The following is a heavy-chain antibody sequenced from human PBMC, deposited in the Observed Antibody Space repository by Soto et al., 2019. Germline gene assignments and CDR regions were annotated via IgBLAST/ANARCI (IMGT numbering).Heavy chain of an antibody. CDR1: GDPFISYA. CDR2: IIPIFGTA. D-gene: IGHD3-22*01. J-gene: IGHJ6*02. Sequence: SVKVSCKASGDPFISYAIIWVRQAPGQGLEWMGGIIPIFGTANYAQKFQCRVTITADESTSTAYMELSSLRSEDTAVYYCARDGSGSRSRASPMDVWGQGTTVTVSS. V-gene: IGHV1-69*13. CDR3: ARDGSGSRSRASPMDV.